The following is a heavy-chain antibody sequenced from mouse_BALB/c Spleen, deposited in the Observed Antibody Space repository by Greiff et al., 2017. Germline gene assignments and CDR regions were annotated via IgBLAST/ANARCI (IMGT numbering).Heavy chain of an antibody. J-gene: IGHJ4*01. CDR1: GFTFSSFG. D-gene: IGHD1-2*01. Sequence: EVKLVDSGGGLVQPGGSRKLSCAASGFTFSSFGMHWVRQAPEKGLEWVAYISSVSSTIYYADTVKGRFTISRDNPKNTLFLQMTSLRSEDTAMYYCARGATAYAMDYWGQGTSVTVSS. V-gene: IGHV5-17*02. CDR2: ISSVSSTI. CDR3: ARGATAYAMDY.